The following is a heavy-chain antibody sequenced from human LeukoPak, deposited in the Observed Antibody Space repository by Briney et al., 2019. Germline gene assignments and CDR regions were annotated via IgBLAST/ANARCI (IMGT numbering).Heavy chain of an antibody. V-gene: IGHV1-46*01. CDR3: AWGGYCTNGVCYRYGMDV. CDR1: GYTFTSYY. Sequence: ASVKVSCKASGYTFTSYYMHWVRQAPGQGLEWMGIINPSGGSTSYAQKFQGRVTMTRDTSTSTVYMELGSLRSEDTAVYYCAWGGYCTNGVCYRYGMDVWGQGTTVTVSS. D-gene: IGHD2-8*01. CDR2: INPSGGST. J-gene: IGHJ6*02.